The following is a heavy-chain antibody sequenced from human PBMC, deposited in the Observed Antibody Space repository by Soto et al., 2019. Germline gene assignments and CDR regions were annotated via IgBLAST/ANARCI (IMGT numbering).Heavy chain of an antibody. D-gene: IGHD2-15*01. Sequence: SETLSLTCTVSGGSISSYYWSWIRQPPGKGLEWIGYIYYSGSTNYNPSLKSRATISVDTSKNQFSLKLSSVTAADTAVYYCARHYLGWYVDYWGQGTLVTVSS. CDR3: ARHYLGWYVDY. V-gene: IGHV4-59*08. J-gene: IGHJ4*02. CDR2: IYYSGST. CDR1: GGSISSYY.